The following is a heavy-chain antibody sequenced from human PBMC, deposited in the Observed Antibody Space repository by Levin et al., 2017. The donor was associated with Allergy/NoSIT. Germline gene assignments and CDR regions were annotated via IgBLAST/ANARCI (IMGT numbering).Heavy chain of an antibody. V-gene: IGHV3-48*03. J-gene: IGHJ4*02. D-gene: IGHD3-3*01. CDR3: ARQLGNFWSGYNYFDY. Sequence: LSLTCAASGFPFSSYEMNWVRRAPGKGLEWVSYISSTGSTIYSADSVKGRFTIFRDNAKNSLYLHMNSLRAEDTAVYYCARQLGNFWSGYNYFDYWGQGTLVTVSS. CDR2: ISSTGSTI. CDR1: GFPFSSYE.